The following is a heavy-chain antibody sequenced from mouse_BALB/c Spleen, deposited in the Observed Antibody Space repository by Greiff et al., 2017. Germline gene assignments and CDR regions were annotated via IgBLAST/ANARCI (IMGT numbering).Heavy chain of an antibody. CDR3: ARDDYDAY. Sequence: VQLQQSGPELVKPGASVKISCKASGYSFTGYYMHWVKQSHVKSLEWIGRINPYNGATSYNQNFKDKASLTVDKSSSTAYMELHSLTSEDSAVYYCARDDYDAYWGQGTLVTVSA. V-gene: IGHV1-31*01. CDR2: INPYNGAT. CDR1: GYSFTGYY. J-gene: IGHJ3*01. D-gene: IGHD2-4*01.